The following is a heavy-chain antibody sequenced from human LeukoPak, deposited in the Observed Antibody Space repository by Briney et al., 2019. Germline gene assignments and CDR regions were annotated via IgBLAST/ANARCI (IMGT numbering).Heavy chain of an antibody. J-gene: IGHJ5*02. CDR2: IIPIFGTA. V-gene: IGHV1-69*13. CDR1: GGTFSSYA. CDR3: ARERTIAARKGDWFVP. D-gene: IGHD6-6*01. Sequence: SVKVSCKASGGTFSSYAISWVRQAPGQGLEWMGGIIPIFGTANYAQKFQGRVTITADESTSTAYMELSSLRSEDTAVYYCARERTIAARKGDWFVPWGQGTLVTVSS.